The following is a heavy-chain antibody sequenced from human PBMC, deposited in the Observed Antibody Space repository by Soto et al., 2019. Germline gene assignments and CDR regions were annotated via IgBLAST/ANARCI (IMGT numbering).Heavy chain of an antibody. CDR3: TIKTGYSSSWYPYYFDH. J-gene: IGHJ4*02. Sequence: GGSLSLSCIGSGVTFGDYAMSWVRQAPGKGLEWVGFIKSKGYGGTTEYAASVRGRFTISRDDSKSIAYLQMNSLKTEDTAVYYCTIKTGYSSSWYPYYFDHWGQGALVTVSS. CDR2: IKSKGYGGTT. V-gene: IGHV3-49*04. CDR1: GVTFGDYA. D-gene: IGHD6-13*01.